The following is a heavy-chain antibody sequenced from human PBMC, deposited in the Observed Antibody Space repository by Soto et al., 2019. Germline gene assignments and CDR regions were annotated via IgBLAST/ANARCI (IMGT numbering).Heavy chain of an antibody. CDR2: IYHSGST. V-gene: IGHV4-4*02. D-gene: IGHD3-22*01. Sequence: SETLSLTCAVSGGSISSSNWWSWVRQPPGKGLEWIGEIYHSGSTNYNPSLKSRVTISVDKSKNQFSLKLSSVTAVDTAVYYCARETLYYYDSNGYYYELSIDYWGQGTLVTVSS. CDR1: GGSISSSNW. J-gene: IGHJ4*02. CDR3: ARETLYYYDSNGYYYELSIDY.